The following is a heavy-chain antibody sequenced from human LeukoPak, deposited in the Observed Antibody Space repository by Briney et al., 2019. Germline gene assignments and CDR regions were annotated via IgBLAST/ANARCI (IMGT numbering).Heavy chain of an antibody. V-gene: IGHV3-21*01. CDR1: GFTFGDYA. Sequence: GGSLRLSCTASGFTFGDYAMSWFRQAPGKGLEWVSSISSSSSYIYYAESVKGRFTMSRDNAKNSLYLQMNSLRAEDTAVYYCARATTYDILTGYFDYWGQGTLVTVSS. D-gene: IGHD3-9*01. J-gene: IGHJ4*02. CDR2: ISSSSSYI. CDR3: ARATTYDILTGYFDY.